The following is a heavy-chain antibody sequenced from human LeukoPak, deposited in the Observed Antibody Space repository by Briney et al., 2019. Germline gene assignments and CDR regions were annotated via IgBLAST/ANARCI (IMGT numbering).Heavy chain of an antibody. CDR2: IKGDGSNI. Sequence: PGGPLRLSCAASGFTFSSYWMHWVRQAPGKGLVWISQIKGDGSNIIYADSVKGRFTISRDNAKNTLYLQANSLRAEDTAVYYCARGGPSAHGPDFDYWGQGTLVTVSS. CDR1: GFTFSSYW. CDR3: ARGGPSAHGPDFDY. V-gene: IGHV3-74*01. D-gene: IGHD5-24*01. J-gene: IGHJ4*02.